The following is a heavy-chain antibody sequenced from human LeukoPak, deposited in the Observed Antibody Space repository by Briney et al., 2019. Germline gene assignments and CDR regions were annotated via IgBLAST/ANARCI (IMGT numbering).Heavy chain of an antibody. J-gene: IGHJ6*03. CDR1: GGSFSGYY. CDR3: ARQGHFGRRYPKHYYYYYMDV. D-gene: IGHD3-3*01. V-gene: IGHV4-34*01. Sequence: SETLSLTCAVYGGSFSGYYWSWIRQPPGKGLEWIREINHSGSTNYNPSLKSRVTISVDTSKNQFSLKLSSVTAADTAVYYCARQGHFGRRYPKHYYYYYMDVWGKGTTVTISS. CDR2: INHSGST.